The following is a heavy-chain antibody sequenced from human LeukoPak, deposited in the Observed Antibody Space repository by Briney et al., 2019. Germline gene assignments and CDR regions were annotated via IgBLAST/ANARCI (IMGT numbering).Heavy chain of an antibody. J-gene: IGHJ4*02. Sequence: ASVKVSCKASGYTFTSYGISWVRQAPGQGLEWMGWISTYNGHTNYARKVQGRVTMTTDSSTSTAYMELRSLRSVDTAVYYCAREGGRYCSGGSCYSSNGWYGGLNYWGQGTLVTVSS. CDR1: GYTFTSYG. V-gene: IGHV1-18*01. CDR2: ISTYNGHT. D-gene: IGHD2-15*01. CDR3: AREGGRYCSGGSCYSSNGWYGGLNY.